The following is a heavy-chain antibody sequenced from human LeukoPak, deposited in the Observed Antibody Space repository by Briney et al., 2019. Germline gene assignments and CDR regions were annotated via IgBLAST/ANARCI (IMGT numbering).Heavy chain of an antibody. V-gene: IGHV1-8*01. CDR1: GYTFTSYD. J-gene: IGHJ4*02. Sequence: ASVKVSCKASGYTFTSYDINWVRQATGQGLEWMGWMNPNSGNTGYAQKFQGRVTMTRDTSISTAYMELSRLRSDDTAVYYCARVAGYSSSPFDYWGQGTLVTVSS. D-gene: IGHD6-13*01. CDR2: MNPNSGNT. CDR3: ARVAGYSSSPFDY.